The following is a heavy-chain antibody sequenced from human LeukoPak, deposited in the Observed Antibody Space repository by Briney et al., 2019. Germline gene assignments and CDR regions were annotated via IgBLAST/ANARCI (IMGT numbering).Heavy chain of an antibody. CDR3: ARDYYGSGSLYYFDY. V-gene: IGHV4-4*07. J-gene: IGHJ4*02. CDR1: GGSISSYY. D-gene: IGHD3-10*01. Sequence: PETLSLTCTVSGGSISSYYWSWIRQPAGKGLEWIGRIYTSGSTNYNPSLKSRVTISVDKSKNQFSLKLSSVTAADTAVYYCARDYYGSGSLYYFDYWGQGTLVTVSS. CDR2: IYTSGST.